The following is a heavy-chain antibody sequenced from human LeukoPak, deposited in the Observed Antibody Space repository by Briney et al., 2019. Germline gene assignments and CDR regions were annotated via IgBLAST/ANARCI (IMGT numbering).Heavy chain of an antibody. J-gene: IGHJ4*02. CDR3: AKDQGYDTSGYYYDFDY. V-gene: IGHV3-30*18. CDR2: MSYDGSNK. D-gene: IGHD3-22*01. CDR1: GFTFSSYG. Sequence: GGSLRLSCAASGFTFSSYGMHWVRQAPGKGLEWVAVMSYDGSNKYYADSVKGRFTIPRDNSKNTLYLQMNSLRAEDTAVYYCAKDQGYDTSGYYYDFDYWGQGTLVTVSS.